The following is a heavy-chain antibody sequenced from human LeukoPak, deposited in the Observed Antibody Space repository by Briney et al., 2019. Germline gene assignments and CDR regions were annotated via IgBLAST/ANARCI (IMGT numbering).Heavy chain of an antibody. CDR3: AREPYIVVVPAAAFDP. CDR1: GYTFTGYY. D-gene: IGHD2-2*01. J-gene: IGHJ5*02. Sequence: ASVKFSCKASGYTFTGYYMHWVRQAPGQGLEWMGWINPNSGGTNYAQKFQGRVTMTRDTSISTAYMELSRLRSDDTAVYYCAREPYIVVVPAAAFDPWGQGTLVTVSS. V-gene: IGHV1-2*02. CDR2: INPNSGGT.